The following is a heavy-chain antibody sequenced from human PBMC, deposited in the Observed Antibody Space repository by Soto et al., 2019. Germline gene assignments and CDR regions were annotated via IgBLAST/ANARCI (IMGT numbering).Heavy chain of an antibody. CDR3: AGGLYGSGSPPIDD. Sequence: PSETLSLTCTVSGGSISSSSYYWGWIRQPPGKGLEWIGSIYYSGSTYYNPSLKSRVTISVDTSKNQFSLKLSSVTAADTAVYYCAGGLYGSGSPPIDDWGKGTLVTVSS. CDR2: IYYSGST. V-gene: IGHV4-39*07. D-gene: IGHD3-10*01. J-gene: IGHJ4*02. CDR1: GGSISSSSYY.